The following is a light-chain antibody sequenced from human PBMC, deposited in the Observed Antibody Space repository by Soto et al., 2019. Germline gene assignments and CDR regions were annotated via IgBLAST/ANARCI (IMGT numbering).Light chain of an antibody. CDR2: GAS. CDR3: QQYGSSLMYT. CDR1: QSVSSSY. V-gene: IGKV3-20*01. J-gene: IGKJ2*01. Sequence: EIVLTQSPGTLSLSPGEIATLSCRASQSVSSSYLAWYQQKPGQAPRLLIYGASSRATGIPDRFSVSGSGTDFTLTISRLEPEDVSVYYFQQYGSSLMYTFGEGTKLEIK.